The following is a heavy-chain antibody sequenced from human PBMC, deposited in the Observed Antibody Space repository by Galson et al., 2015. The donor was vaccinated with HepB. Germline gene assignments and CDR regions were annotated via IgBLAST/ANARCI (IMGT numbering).Heavy chain of an antibody. CDR3: ARRNSQWLVHHFDY. J-gene: IGHJ4*02. Sequence: SVKVSCKASGYTFTSYAMNWVRQAPGQGLEWMGWINTNTGNPTYAQGFTGRFVFSLDTSVSTAYLQISSLKAEDTAVYYCARRNSQWLVHHFDYWGQGTLVTVSS. CDR2: INTNTGNP. V-gene: IGHV7-4-1*02. CDR1: GYTFTSYA. D-gene: IGHD6-19*01.